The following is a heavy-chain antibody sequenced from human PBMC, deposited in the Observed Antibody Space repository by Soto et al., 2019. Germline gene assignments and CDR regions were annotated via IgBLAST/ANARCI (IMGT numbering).Heavy chain of an antibody. Sequence: SGGSLRLSCVASGFTFRNYAMSWVRQAPGKGLEWVSTISVSGGTTHYADSVKGRITISRDNSKNTVYLQMNSLRAEDTALYYCAKGLYYYDSSGYRLFDYWGQGALVTVSS. CDR1: GFTFRNYA. V-gene: IGHV3-23*01. CDR3: AKGLYYYDSSGYRLFDY. J-gene: IGHJ4*02. D-gene: IGHD3-22*01. CDR2: ISVSGGTT.